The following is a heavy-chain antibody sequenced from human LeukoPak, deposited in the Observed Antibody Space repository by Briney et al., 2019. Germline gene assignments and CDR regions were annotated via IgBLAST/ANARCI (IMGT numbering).Heavy chain of an antibody. CDR3: AKAQGTQGY. D-gene: IGHD1-1*01. Sequence: GGSLRLSCVASGFSFSSHGMSWVRQAPGKGLEWVSGIIGGAGDTYYADSVKGRFTISRDNSKNTLYLQMNSLRAEDTAVYYCAKAQGTQGYWGQGTLVTVSS. CDR2: IIGGAGDT. V-gene: IGHV3-23*01. J-gene: IGHJ4*02. CDR1: GFSFSSHG.